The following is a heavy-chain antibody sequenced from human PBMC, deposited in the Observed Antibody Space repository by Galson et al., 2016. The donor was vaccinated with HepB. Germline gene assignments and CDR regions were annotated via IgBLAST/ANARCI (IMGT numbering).Heavy chain of an antibody. CDR3: ARDPGYRNGMDV. J-gene: IGHJ6*02. CDR2: SYGDGRK. Sequence: SLRLSCAASGLTINSDFMSWVRQAPGKGLEWVSVSYGDGRKYYAESVKGRFTISRDNSKNTVFLQMDSLRAEDTALYYCARDPGYRNGMDVWGQGTTVTVSS. V-gene: IGHV3-53*01. CDR1: GLTINSDF. D-gene: IGHD5-18*01.